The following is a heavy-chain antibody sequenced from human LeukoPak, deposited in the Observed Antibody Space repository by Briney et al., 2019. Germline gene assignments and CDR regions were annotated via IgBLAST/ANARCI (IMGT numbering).Heavy chain of an antibody. D-gene: IGHD3-10*01. Sequence: GRSLRLSCAASGFTFDDYAMHWVRQAPGKGLEWVSGISWNSGSIGYADSVKGRFTISRDNAKNSLYLQMNSLRAEDTALYYCARDRTFNYYGSGSYAYWGQGTLVTVSS. CDR2: ISWNSGSI. J-gene: IGHJ4*02. CDR3: ARDRTFNYYGSGSYAY. V-gene: IGHV3-9*01. CDR1: GFTFDDYA.